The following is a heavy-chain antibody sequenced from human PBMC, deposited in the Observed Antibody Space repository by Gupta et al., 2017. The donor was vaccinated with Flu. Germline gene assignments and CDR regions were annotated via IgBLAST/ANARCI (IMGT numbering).Heavy chain of an antibody. CDR1: GFNFENYA. CDR2: INWNSETI. D-gene: IGHD4-23*01. V-gene: IGHV3-9*01. CDR3: AKDYYPGNSAFRNSMDV. Sequence: EVQLVESGGGLVQPGRSMRLSCAASGFNFENYAMHWVRQAPGKGLQWVSGINWNSETIVYEDSVKGRFTISRDNAKNSLYLEVNSLRAEDTALYYCAKDYYPGNSAFRNSMDVWGQGTTVTVSS. J-gene: IGHJ6*02.